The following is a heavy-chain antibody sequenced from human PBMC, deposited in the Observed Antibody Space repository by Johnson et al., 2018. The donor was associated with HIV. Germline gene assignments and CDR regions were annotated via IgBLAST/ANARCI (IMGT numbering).Heavy chain of an antibody. CDR1: GFTFRNYA. CDR3: ARGSYDGDAFDI. J-gene: IGHJ3*02. CDR2: ISYDGSYK. V-gene: IGHV3-30*14. D-gene: IGHD3-16*01. Sequence: QVQLVESGGGVVQPGRSLRLSCAASGFTFRNYAMHWVRQAPGKGLEWLSVISYDGSYKYYADSVKGRFTISRENAKNSLYLQVNSLSAGDTALYYCARGSYDGDAFDIWGQGTMVTVSS.